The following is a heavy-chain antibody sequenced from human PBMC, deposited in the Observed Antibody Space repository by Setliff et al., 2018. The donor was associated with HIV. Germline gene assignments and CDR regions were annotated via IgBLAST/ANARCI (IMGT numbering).Heavy chain of an antibody. CDR3: ASLSGYSGDAFDV. Sequence: PRESLKISCKGSGYSFTSYWIGWVRQMPGKGLEWMGIIYPGDSDTRYSPSFQGQVTISADKSISTAYLQWSSLKASDTAMYYCASLSGYSGDAFDVWGQGTMVTVSS. D-gene: IGHD3-22*01. J-gene: IGHJ3*01. CDR1: GYSFTSYW. CDR2: IYPGDSDT. V-gene: IGHV5-51*01.